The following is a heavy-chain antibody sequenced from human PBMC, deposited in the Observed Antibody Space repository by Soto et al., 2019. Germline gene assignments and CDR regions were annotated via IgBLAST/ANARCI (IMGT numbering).Heavy chain of an antibody. J-gene: IGHJ6*02. CDR1: GYTFTNYG. Sequence: ASVKVSCKASGYTFTNYGLNWVRQAPGQGLEWMGWISAYNGDTNYAQELQGRVAMTADTSTSTAYMELRSLRSDDTAVYYCARDPIGNVLYFGKGVWGPRTTVPVP. CDR3: ARDPIGNVLYFGKGV. CDR2: ISAYNGDT. V-gene: IGHV1-18*01. D-gene: IGHD1-1*01.